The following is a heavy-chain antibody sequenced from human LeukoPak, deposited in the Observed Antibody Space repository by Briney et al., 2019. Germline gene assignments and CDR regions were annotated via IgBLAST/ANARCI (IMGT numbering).Heavy chain of an antibody. J-gene: IGHJ4*02. D-gene: IGHD6-6*01. Sequence: PSETLSLTCTVSGYSISSGYYWGWIRQPPGKGLEWIGSIYHSGSTYYNPSLKSRVTISVDTSKNQFSLKLSSVTAADTAVYYCARARSSIAARSPKFDYWGQGTLVTVSS. CDR3: ARARSSIAARSPKFDY. CDR2: IYHSGST. CDR1: GYSISSGYY. V-gene: IGHV4-38-2*02.